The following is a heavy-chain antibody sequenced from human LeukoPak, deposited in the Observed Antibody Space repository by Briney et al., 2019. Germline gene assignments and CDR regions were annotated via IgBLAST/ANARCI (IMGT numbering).Heavy chain of an antibody. CDR2: ISSTNTYI. D-gene: IGHD3-16*01. J-gene: IGHJ3*02. V-gene: IGHV3-21*01. Sequence: GGSLRLSCEASGFTFTTHSFNWLRQAPGKGLEWVSSISSTNTYIKYADSVKGRFTISRDNTKNSVFLQMNSLTGEDTAVHYCAREGGDAFDIWGQGTMVTVSS. CDR3: AREGGDAFDI. CDR1: GFTFTTHS.